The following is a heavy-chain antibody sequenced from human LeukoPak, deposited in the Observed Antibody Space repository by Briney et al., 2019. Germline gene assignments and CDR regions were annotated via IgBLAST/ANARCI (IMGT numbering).Heavy chain of an antibody. CDR1: GFTFSSYG. Sequence: PGGSLRLSCAAPGFTFSSYGMHWVRQAPGKGLEWVAFIRYDGSNKYYADSVKGRFTISKDNSKNTLYLQMNSLRAEDTAVYYCASGPSHSGYDFFWGQGTMVTVSS. J-gene: IGHJ3*01. CDR2: IRYDGSNK. D-gene: IGHD5-12*01. V-gene: IGHV3-30*02. CDR3: ASGPSHSGYDFF.